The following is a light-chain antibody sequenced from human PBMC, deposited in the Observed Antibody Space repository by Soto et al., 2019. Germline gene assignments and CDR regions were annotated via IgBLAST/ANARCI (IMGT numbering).Light chain of an antibody. CDR2: DTS. V-gene: IGKV3D-20*02. CDR3: HERRT. Sequence: IVSTGTHAAPCLSAGERATLSCRASQSLSSSQLAWYQQKPGQAPRLLIYDTSNSATGIPPRLSGSGSGTAVSLTIRRLEPEDFAVYSCHERRTSGQGTKVDIK. J-gene: IGKJ1*01. CDR1: QSLSSSQ.